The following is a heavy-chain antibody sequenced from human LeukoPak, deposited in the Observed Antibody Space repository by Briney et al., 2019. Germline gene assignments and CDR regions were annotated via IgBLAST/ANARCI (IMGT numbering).Heavy chain of an antibody. Sequence: SETLSLTCTLSGGSINNYYWSWIRQPPGKGLEWIGYIYYNGNTNYNPSLKSRVTISVDTSKNQFSLKLSSVTAADTAVYFCAREYSSGLSWFVPWGQGTLVTVSS. CDR2: IYYNGNT. D-gene: IGHD6-19*01. CDR1: GGSINNYY. CDR3: AREYSSGLSWFVP. V-gene: IGHV4-59*01. J-gene: IGHJ5*02.